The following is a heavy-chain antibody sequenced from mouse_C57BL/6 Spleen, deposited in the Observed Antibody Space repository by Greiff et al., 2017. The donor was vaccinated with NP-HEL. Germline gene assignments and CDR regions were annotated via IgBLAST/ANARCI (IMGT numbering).Heavy chain of an antibody. J-gene: IGHJ2*01. D-gene: IGHD1-1*01. CDR2: IHPNSGST. CDR3: ARKGTVVGLDY. V-gene: IGHV1-64*01. Sequence: QVQLKQPGAELVKPGASVKLSCKASGYTFTSYWMHWVKQRPGQGLEWIGMIHPNSGSTNYTEKFKSKATLTVDKSSSTAYMQRSSLTSEDSAVYYCARKGTVVGLDYWGQGTTLTVSS. CDR1: GYTFTSYW.